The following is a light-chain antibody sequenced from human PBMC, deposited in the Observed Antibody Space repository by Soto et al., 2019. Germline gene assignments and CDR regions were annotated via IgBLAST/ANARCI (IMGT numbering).Light chain of an antibody. CDR1: QSVKNF. J-gene: IGKJ1*01. CDR2: DAS. V-gene: IGKV3-11*01. CDR3: QQRINGWT. Sequence: ETVLTQSPATLSLSPGERATLSCRASQSVKNFLAWYQQKPGQAPRLLIYDASNRATGIPARFSGSGSGTDFTLTISSLEPEDFAVYYCQQRINGWTFGQGTKVDIK.